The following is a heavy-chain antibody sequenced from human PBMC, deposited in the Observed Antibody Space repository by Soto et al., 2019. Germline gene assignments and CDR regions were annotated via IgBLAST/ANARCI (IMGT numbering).Heavy chain of an antibody. CDR2: ISAAGDP. J-gene: IGHJ6*01. V-gene: IGHV3-13*05. CDR3: ARTDRGFYGLDV. Sequence: EVQLVESGGGLVQPGGYLRLSCEASGFTFRNSDMHWVRQGTGKGLEWVSGISAAGDPDYADSVEGRFTISRENDQNSFFLQMNSLRVGDTAVYYCARTDRGFYGLDVRGQGTMVIVSS. CDR1: GFTFRNSD.